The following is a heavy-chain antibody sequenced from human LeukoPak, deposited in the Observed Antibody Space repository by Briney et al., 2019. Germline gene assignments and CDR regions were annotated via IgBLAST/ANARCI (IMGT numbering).Heavy chain of an antibody. CDR2: ISSGGSTI. CDR1: GFTFSSYE. V-gene: IGHV3-48*03. D-gene: IGHD3-22*01. CDR3: ARDPYDSSAYYGGFFDY. J-gene: IGHJ4*02. Sequence: PGGSLRLSCAASGFTFSSYEMNWVRRAPGKGLDWVSYISSGGSTINYADSVKGRFTISRDDAKNSLYLQMNSLRAEDTAVYYCARDPYDSSAYYGGFFDYWGQGTLVTVSS.